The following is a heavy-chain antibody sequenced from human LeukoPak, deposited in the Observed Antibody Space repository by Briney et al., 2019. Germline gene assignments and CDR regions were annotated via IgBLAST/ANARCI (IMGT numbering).Heavy chain of an antibody. CDR1: GYSISSGYY. J-gene: IGHJ4*02. D-gene: IGHD2-21*01. CDR2: IYHSGST. Sequence: SETLSLTCTVSGYSISSGYYWGWIRQPPGKGLEWIGSIYHSGSTYYNPSLKSRVTISIDTSKNQFSLKLSSVTAADTAVYYCARVWGLINWGQGTLVTVSS. CDR3: ARVWGLIN. V-gene: IGHV4-38-2*02.